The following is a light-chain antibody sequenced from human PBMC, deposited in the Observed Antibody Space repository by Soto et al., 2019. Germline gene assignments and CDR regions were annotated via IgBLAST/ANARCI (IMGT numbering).Light chain of an antibody. J-gene: IGKJ5*01. CDR1: QGISNY. CDR3: QHYDNLIT. CDR2: DAS. Sequence: DIQMTQSPSSLSASVGDRVTITCQASQGISNYLNWYQQKPGKAPKLLIYDASNLERGVPSRFSGSGSGTDSTITISRLQPEVIATYYRQHYDNLITFGQGTRLEIK. V-gene: IGKV1-33*01.